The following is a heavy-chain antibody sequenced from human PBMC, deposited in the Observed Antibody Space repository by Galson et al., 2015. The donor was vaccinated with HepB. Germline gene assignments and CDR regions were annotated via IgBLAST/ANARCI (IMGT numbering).Heavy chain of an antibody. CDR1: GFTFSSYG. CDR2: ISYDGSNK. J-gene: IGHJ2*01. CDR3: AKEKSGSYSGWRSWYFDL. Sequence: SLRLSCAASGFTFSSYGMHWVRQAPGKGLEWVAVISYDGSNKYYADSVKGRFTISRDNSKNTLYLQMNSLRAEDTAVYYCAKEKSGSYSGWRSWYFDLWGRGTLVTVSS. D-gene: IGHD1-26*01. V-gene: IGHV3-30*18.